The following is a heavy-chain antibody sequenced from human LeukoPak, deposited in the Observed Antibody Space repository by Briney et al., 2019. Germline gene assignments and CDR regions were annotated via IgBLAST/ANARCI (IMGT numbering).Heavy chain of an antibody. D-gene: IGHD6-19*01. V-gene: IGHV4-59*01. CDR2: NHYTGRT. CDR3: TRGGGWLTDF. CDR1: GDSISGYY. Sequence: SETLSLTCTVSGDSISGYYWSWIRQPPGKGLEWIGNNHYTGRTTYNPSLRGRVTMSVDTSKDRFSLNLSSVTAADTAVYFCTRGGGWLTDFWGQGTLITVSS. J-gene: IGHJ4*02.